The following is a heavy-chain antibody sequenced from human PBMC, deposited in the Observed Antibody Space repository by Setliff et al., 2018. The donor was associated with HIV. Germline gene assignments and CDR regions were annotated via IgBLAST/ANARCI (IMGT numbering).Heavy chain of an antibody. Sequence: PSETLSLTCTVSGGSISDSHWSWIRQPPGKGLEWIGYIYYSRTSSYENFFHTGTTKYNPSLESRVTIPQDTSKNQFSLRLSSVTAADTAVYYCARNPPRFHYISTDSSPVNSWYFDLWGRGTLVTVSS. D-gene: IGHD2-8*02. V-gene: IGHV4-59*01. J-gene: IGHJ2*01. CDR3: ARNPPRFHYISTDSSPVNSWYFDL. CDR1: GGSISDSH. CDR2: IYYSRTSSYENFFHTGTT.